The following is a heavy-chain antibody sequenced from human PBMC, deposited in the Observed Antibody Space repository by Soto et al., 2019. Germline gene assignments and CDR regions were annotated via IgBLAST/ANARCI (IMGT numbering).Heavy chain of an antibody. V-gene: IGHV4-61*03. CDR1: DGSVSSGSYF. CDR2: VYKDGST. D-gene: IGHD2-2*01. CDR3: VRDGVPTAVTPMNV. J-gene: IGHJ6*02. Sequence: QVQLQESGPGLVKASETLSLTCSVSDGSVSSGSYFWCWLRQSPGKGLEWIGFVYKDGSTNYNPSLKSRVAMSIDTSKSHLSLNLRSATAADTAVYYCVRDGVPTAVTPMNVWGQGSAVTVSS.